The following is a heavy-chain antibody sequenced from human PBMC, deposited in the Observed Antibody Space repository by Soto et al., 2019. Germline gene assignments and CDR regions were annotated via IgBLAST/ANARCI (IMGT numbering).Heavy chain of an antibody. V-gene: IGHV1-69*08. J-gene: IGHJ4*02. Sequence: QVQLVQSGAEVKKPGSSVKVSCKASGGTFSSYTISWVRQAPGQGLEWMGRIIPILGIANYAQKFQGRVTITADKSTSTAYMELSSLRSEDTAVYYGAREPYGGDPMSWGQGTLVTVSS. CDR3: AREPYGGDPMS. CDR2: IIPILGIA. D-gene: IGHD2-21*02. CDR1: GGTFSSYT.